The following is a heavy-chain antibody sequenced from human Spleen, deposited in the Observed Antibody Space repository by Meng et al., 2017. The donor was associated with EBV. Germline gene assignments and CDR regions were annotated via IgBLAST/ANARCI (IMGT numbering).Heavy chain of an antibody. J-gene: IGHJ4*02. CDR3: ASESGRGYTPDY. CDR1: GGPFSSDA. D-gene: IGHD3-10*01. V-gene: IGHV1-69*12. Sequence: VKGVESWGEGKGLGSPVKVGCKTSGGPFSSDAISWVRQAPGQGLEWLGGLIPMFGAPNYAQKFQGRVTITADESTSTHYMELSSLRSEDTAVYYCASESGRGYTPDYWGQGTLVTVSS. CDR2: LIPMFGAP.